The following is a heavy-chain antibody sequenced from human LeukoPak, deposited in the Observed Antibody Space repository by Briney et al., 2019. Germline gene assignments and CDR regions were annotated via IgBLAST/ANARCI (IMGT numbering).Heavy chain of an antibody. CDR1: GFTFDDYA. CDR2: ISWNSGSI. J-gene: IGHJ2*01. CDR3: AKDRVREWLPKYFDL. D-gene: IGHD3-3*01. V-gene: IGHV3-9*01. Sequence: GGSLRLSCAASGFTFDDYAMHWVRQAPGEGLEWVSGISWNSGSIGYADSVKGRFTISSDNAKNSLYLQMNSLRAEDTALYYCAKDRVREWLPKYFDLWGRGTLVTVSS.